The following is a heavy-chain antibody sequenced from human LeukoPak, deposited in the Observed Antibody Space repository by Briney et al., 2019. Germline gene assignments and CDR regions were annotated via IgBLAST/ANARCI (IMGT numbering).Heavy chain of an antibody. Sequence: ASVKVSCKASGYTFTGYYMHWVRQAPGQGLEWMGRINPNSGGTNYAQKFQGRVTTTRDTSISTAYMELSRLRSDDTAVYYCARDVDIVATDFDYWGRGTLVTVSS. CDR1: GYTFTGYY. J-gene: IGHJ4*02. CDR3: ARDVDIVATDFDY. D-gene: IGHD5-12*01. CDR2: INPNSGGT. V-gene: IGHV1-2*06.